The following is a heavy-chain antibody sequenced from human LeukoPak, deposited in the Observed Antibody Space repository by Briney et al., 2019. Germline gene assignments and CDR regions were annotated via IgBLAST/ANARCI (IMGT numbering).Heavy chain of an antibody. J-gene: IGHJ5*02. CDR2: ISSNGGST. D-gene: IGHD5-24*01. V-gene: IGHV3-64*01. Sequence: GGSLRLSCAASGFIFRSYAMHWVRKAPGKGLEYVSAISSNGGSTYYANSVKGRFAISRDNSKNTLYLQMGSLRAEDMAVYYCASGLSGEMATIVHWGQGTLVTVSS. CDR1: GFIFRSYA. CDR3: ASGLSGEMATIVH.